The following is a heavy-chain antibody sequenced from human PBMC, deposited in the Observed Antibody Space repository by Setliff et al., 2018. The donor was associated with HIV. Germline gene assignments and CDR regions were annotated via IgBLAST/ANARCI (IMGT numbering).Heavy chain of an antibody. D-gene: IGHD3-10*01. V-gene: IGHV4-39*01. CDR2: IYHTGIT. J-gene: IGHJ4*02. Sequence: KTSETLSLTCTVSGGSITRTPYYWGWIRQPPGKGLEWIGSIYHTGITYDNPSLKSRVTISVDTSKNQISLRLSSVTAADTAVYYCARLSGGMVPNYWGQGTLVTVSS. CDR1: GGSITRTPYY. CDR3: ARLSGGMVPNY.